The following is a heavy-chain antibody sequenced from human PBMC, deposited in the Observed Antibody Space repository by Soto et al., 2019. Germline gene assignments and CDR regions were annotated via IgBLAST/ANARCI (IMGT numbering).Heavy chain of an antibody. D-gene: IGHD5-18*01. CDR1: GGSISSGGYY. V-gene: IGHV4-31*03. CDR2: IYYSGST. Sequence: PSETLSLTCTVSGGSISSGGYYWSWIRQHPGKGLEWIGYIYYSGSTYYNPSLKSRVTISVDTSKNQFSLKLSSVTAADTAVYYCARDNMVTGSFDYWGQGTLVTVSS. J-gene: IGHJ4*02. CDR3: ARDNMVTGSFDY.